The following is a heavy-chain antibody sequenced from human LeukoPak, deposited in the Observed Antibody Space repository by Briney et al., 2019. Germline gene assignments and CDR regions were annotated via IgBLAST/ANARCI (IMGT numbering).Heavy chain of an antibody. Sequence: PGGPLRLSCAASGLTFSSYTMIWVRQAPGKGREGVSSISTSSKNIYYDDSVKGRFTISRDNAKNSLYLQMNSLRAEDTAVYYCARDGYGDYYFDYWGQGTLVTVSS. CDR2: ISTSSKNI. V-gene: IGHV3-21*01. CDR3: ARDGYGDYYFDY. J-gene: IGHJ4*02. D-gene: IGHD4-17*01. CDR1: GLTFSSYT.